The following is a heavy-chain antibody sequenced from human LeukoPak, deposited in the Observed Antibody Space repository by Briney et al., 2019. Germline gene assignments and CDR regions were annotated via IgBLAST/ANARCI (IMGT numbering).Heavy chain of an antibody. CDR1: GYSFTSYW. Sequence: GESLKISCKGSGYSFTSYWIGWVRQMPGKGLEWMGIIYPGDSDTRYSPSFQGQVTISADKSITTAYLHWSSLQASDTAIYYCARGYNWNDLFYWGQGTLVTVSS. J-gene: IGHJ4*02. D-gene: IGHD1-1*01. CDR2: IYPGDSDT. CDR3: ARGYNWNDLFY. V-gene: IGHV5-51*01.